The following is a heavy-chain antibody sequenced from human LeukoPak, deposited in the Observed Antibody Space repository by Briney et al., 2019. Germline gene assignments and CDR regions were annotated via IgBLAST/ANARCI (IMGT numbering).Heavy chain of an antibody. Sequence: SETLSLTCTVSGDSISSGSYYWSWIRQPAGKGLEWIGSIYTSGSTNYNPSLKSRVTISVDTSKNQFSLKLSSVTAADTAVYYCARERAGFWSGYSSYFDYWGQGTLVTISS. CDR3: ARERAGFWSGYSSYFDY. CDR1: GDSISSGSYY. J-gene: IGHJ4*02. V-gene: IGHV4-61*02. CDR2: IYTSGST. D-gene: IGHD3-3*01.